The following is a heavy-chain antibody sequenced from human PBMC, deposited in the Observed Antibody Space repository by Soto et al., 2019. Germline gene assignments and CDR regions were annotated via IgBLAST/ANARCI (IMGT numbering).Heavy chain of an antibody. V-gene: IGHV4-59*01. CDR2: IYYSGST. CDR1: GGSISSYY. CDR3: ARVRGYGSGSYVAYYYGMDV. D-gene: IGHD3-10*01. Sequence: SETLSLTCTVSGGSISSYYWSWIRQPPGKGLEWIGYIYYSGSTNYNPSLKSRVTISVDTSKNQFSLKLSSVTAADTAVYYCARVRGYGSGSYVAYYYGMDVWGQGTTVTVSS. J-gene: IGHJ6*02.